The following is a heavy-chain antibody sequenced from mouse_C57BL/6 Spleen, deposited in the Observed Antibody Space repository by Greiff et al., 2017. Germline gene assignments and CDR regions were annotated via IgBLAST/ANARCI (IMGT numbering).Heavy chain of an antibody. CDR1: GYTFTSYW. D-gene: IGHD3-2*02. CDR3: ARELRLDGYYFDY. J-gene: IGHJ2*01. V-gene: IGHV1-69*01. CDR2: IDPSDSYT. Sequence: QVQLQQPGAELVMPGASVKLSCKASGYTFTSYWMHWVKQRPGQGLEWIGEIDPSDSYTNYNQKLKGKSTLTVDKSSSTAYMQLSSLTSEDSAVYYCARELRLDGYYFDYWGQGTTLTVSS.